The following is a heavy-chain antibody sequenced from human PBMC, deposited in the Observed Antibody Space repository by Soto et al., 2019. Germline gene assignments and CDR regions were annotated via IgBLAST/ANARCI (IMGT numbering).Heavy chain of an antibody. V-gene: IGHV3-48*02. J-gene: IGHJ6*02. CDR1: GFTFSSYS. CDR2: ISSSSSTI. Sequence: GGSLRLSCAASGFTFSSYSMNWVRQAPGKGLEWVSYISSSSSTIYYADSVKGRFTISRDNAKNSLYLQMNSLRDEDTAVYYCASARIQGSRVRVYGMDVWGQGTTVTVSS. CDR3: ASARIQGSRVRVYGMDV. D-gene: IGHD5-18*01.